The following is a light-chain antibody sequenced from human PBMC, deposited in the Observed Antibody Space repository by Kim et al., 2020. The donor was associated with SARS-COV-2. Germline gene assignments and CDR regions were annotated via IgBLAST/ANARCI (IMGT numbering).Light chain of an antibody. Sequence: VSPRERATLSCRASQSISSNLAWYQQKPGQAPRLLIFGASTRATGIPARFSGSGYGTEFTLTFSSLQSEDSAVYYCQQYTNLPLTFGGGTKVDIK. V-gene: IGKV3-15*01. CDR3: QQYTNLPLT. CDR2: GAS. CDR1: QSISSN. J-gene: IGKJ4*01.